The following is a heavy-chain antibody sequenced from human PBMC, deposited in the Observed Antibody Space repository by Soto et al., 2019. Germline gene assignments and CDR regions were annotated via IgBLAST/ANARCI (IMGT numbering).Heavy chain of an antibody. CDR2: MNPNSGNT. Sequence: QVQLVQSGAEVKKPGASVKVSCKASGYTFTSYDINWVRQATGQGLEWMGWMNPNSGNTGYAQKFQGRVTKTRNISISTAYNELSSPRSEDTAVYYCARERAVAGFDYWGQGTLVTVSS. D-gene: IGHD6-19*01. V-gene: IGHV1-8*01. CDR3: ARERAVAGFDY. J-gene: IGHJ4*02. CDR1: GYTFTSYD.